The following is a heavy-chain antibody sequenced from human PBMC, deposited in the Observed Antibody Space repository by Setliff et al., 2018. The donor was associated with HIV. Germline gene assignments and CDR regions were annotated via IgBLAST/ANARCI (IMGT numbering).Heavy chain of an antibody. CDR3: AKVSSPYTTSSFVLDY. CDR1: GFTFSTYW. J-gene: IGHJ4*02. Sequence: PGGSLRLSCAASGFTFSTYWMNWVRQAPGKGLVWVSRINSDGSSTGHADSVKGRFTISRDNAKNTVYLQMNSLRAEDTAVYYCAKVSSPYTTSSFVLDYWGQGTLVTVSS. D-gene: IGHD6-6*01. V-gene: IGHV3-74*01. CDR2: INSDGSST.